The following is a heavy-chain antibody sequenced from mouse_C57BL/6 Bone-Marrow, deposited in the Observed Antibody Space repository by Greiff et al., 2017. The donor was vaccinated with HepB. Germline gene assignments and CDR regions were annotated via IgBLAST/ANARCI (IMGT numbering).Heavy chain of an antibody. D-gene: IGHD1-1*01. V-gene: IGHV1-59*01. CDR2: IDPSDSYT. CDR3: ARPTGSSYFDY. CDR1: GYTFTSYW. J-gene: IGHJ2*01. Sequence: QVQLQQPGAELVRPGTSVKLSCKASGYTFTSYWMHWVKQRPGQGLEWIGVIDPSDSYTNYNQKFKGKATLTVETSSSTAYMQLSSLTSEDSAVYYCARPTGSSYFDYWGQGTTLTVSS.